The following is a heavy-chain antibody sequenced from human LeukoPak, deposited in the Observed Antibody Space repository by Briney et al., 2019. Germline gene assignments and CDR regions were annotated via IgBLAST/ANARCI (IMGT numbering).Heavy chain of an antibody. CDR3: ARESFRVVAAHDAFDI. Sequence: GGSLRLSCAASGFTFSSYSMNWVRQAPGKGLEWVSSISSSSSYIYYADSVKGRFTISRDNAKNSLYLQMNSLRAEDTAVYYCARESFRVVAAHDAFDIWGQGTMVTVSS. D-gene: IGHD2-15*01. J-gene: IGHJ3*02. CDR2: ISSSSSYI. CDR1: GFTFSSYS. V-gene: IGHV3-21*01.